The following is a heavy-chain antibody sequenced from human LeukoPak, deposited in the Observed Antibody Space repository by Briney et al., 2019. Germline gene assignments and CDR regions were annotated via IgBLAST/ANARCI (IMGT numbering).Heavy chain of an antibody. CDR3: ARDGQKGTYYDFWSGYFRYMDV. CDR1: GFTFDDYA. CDR2: ISWDSGTT. D-gene: IGHD3-3*01. V-gene: IGHV3-9*01. Sequence: GGSLRLSCAASGFTFDDYAMYWVRQAPGKGLEWISGISWDSGTTDYADSVKGRFTISRDNAKNSLYLQMNSLRAEDTAVYYCARDGQKGTYYDFWSGYFRYMDVWGKGTTVTVSS. J-gene: IGHJ6*03.